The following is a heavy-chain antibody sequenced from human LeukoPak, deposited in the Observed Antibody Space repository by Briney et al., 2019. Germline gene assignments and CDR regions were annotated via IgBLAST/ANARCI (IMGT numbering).Heavy chain of an antibody. D-gene: IGHD1-26*01. J-gene: IGHJ5*02. V-gene: IGHV4-4*07. CDR2: VYASGRT. CDR1: GGSISSDN. Sequence: SETLSLTCTVSGGSISSDNWSWIRQPAGKGLEWIGRVYASGRTSYIHSLKSRVTMSVDTSTSQFPLKLSSVTAADTAVYYCARDSTYSGSYSAIDLWGQGTLVTVSS. CDR3: ARDSTYSGSYSAIDL.